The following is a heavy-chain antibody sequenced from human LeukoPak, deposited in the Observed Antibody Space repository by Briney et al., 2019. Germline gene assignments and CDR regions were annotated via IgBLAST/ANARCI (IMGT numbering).Heavy chain of an antibody. Sequence: SETLSLTCAVSGGSISSSNWWSWVRQPPGKGLEWIGEINHSGSTNYNPSLKSRVTISVDTSKNQFSLKLSSVTAADTAVYYCASSTKADGGNSSSYWGQGTLVTVAS. D-gene: IGHD4-23*01. CDR1: GGSISSSNW. CDR2: INHSGST. J-gene: IGHJ4*02. V-gene: IGHV4-4*02. CDR3: ASSTKADGGNSSSY.